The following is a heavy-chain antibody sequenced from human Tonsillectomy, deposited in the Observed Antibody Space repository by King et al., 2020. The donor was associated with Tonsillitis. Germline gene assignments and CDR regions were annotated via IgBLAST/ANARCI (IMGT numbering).Heavy chain of an antibody. CDR3: ARDSGYSAFDI. D-gene: IGHD5-18*01. V-gene: IGHV3-7*04. CDR1: GFTFRSPW. CDR2: IKEDGSEK. J-gene: IGHJ3*02. Sequence: QLVQSGGGLVQPGGSLRLSCDASGFTFRSPWMAWVRQAPGKGREWVAGIKEDGSEKYYVDSVQGRFTISRDNPKKSLYLQMNSLGADDTALYYCARDSGYSAFDIWGQGTMVIVSS.